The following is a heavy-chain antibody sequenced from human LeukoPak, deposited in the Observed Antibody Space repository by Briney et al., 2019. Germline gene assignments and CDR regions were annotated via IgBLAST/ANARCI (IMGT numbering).Heavy chain of an antibody. CDR1: GFTFSTHA. V-gene: IGHV3-23*01. J-gene: IGHJ4*02. CDR2: ISGPGGTT. CDR3: AKDLELWFGELSVYFDY. Sequence: GGSLRLSCVVSGFTFSTHAMTWVRQAPGKGLERVSDISGPGGTTYYAASVKGRFTISRDNSKNTLYLQMNSLRAEDTAVYYCAKDLELWFGELSVYFDYWGQGTLVTVSS. D-gene: IGHD3-10*01.